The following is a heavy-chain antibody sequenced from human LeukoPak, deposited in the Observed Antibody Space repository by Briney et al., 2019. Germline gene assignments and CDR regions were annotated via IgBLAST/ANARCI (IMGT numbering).Heavy chain of an antibody. D-gene: IGHD4-17*01. Sequence: PGGSLRLSCAASGFTFSSYSMNWVRQAPGKGLEWVSSISSSSSYIYYADSVKGRFTISRDNAKNSLYLQMNSLRAEDTAVYYCARDNTVTTPFDYWGQGTLVTVSS. J-gene: IGHJ4*02. CDR3: ARDNTVTTPFDY. CDR1: GFTFSSYS. CDR2: ISSSSSYI. V-gene: IGHV3-21*01.